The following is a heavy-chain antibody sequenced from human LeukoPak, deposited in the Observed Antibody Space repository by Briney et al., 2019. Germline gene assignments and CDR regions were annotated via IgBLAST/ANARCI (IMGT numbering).Heavy chain of an antibody. CDR1: GGTFTIYA. J-gene: IGHJ5*02. Sequence: TVNVSCKTSGGTFTIYAIPWVRQAPGQALEWRGKTIPISGTTNYAQKFQGRVTFTADESTSTAYMEWSSLRSEDMALYYCARKVRLGGNWFDPWGQGTLVTVSS. D-gene: IGHD1-26*01. V-gene: IGHV1-69*15. CDR3: ARKVRLGGNWFDP. CDR2: TIPISGTT.